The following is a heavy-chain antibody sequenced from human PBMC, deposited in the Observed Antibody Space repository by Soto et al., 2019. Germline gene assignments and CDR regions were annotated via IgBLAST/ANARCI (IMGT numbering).Heavy chain of an antibody. CDR3: ARDHGSWYIDY. V-gene: IGHV1-46*01. Sequence: ASVKVSCKASGYTFTSYYMHWVRQAPGQGLEWMGIINPSGGSTSYAQKFQGRVTMTRDTSTSTVYKELSSLRSEDTAVYYCARDHGSWYIDYWGQGTLVTVYS. CDR1: GYTFTSYY. J-gene: IGHJ4*02. CDR2: INPSGGST. D-gene: IGHD6-13*01.